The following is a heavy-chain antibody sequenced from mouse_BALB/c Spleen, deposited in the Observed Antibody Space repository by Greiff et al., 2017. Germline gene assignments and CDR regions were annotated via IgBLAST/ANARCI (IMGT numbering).Heavy chain of an antibody. Sequence: EVQGVESGGGLVKPGGSLKLSCAASGFTFSDYYMYWVRQTPEKRLEWVATISDGGSYTYYPDSVKGRFTISRDNAKNNLYLQMSSLKSEDTAMYYCARRGITTGDYFDYWGQGTTLTVSS. CDR2: ISDGGSYT. V-gene: IGHV5-4*02. CDR3: ARRGITTGDYFDY. J-gene: IGHJ2*01. CDR1: GFTFSDYY. D-gene: IGHD2-4*01.